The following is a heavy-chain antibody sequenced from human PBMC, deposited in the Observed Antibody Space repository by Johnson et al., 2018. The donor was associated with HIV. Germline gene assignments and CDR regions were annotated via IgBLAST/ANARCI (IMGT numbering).Heavy chain of an antibody. Sequence: EVQLVESGGGLVQPGGSLRLSCVVSGFSFSNYWMEWVRQAPGKGLVWVSRIKSDGSSTTYADSVKGRFTISRDNAKNTLYLEMKSLRADDTAVYYCVRDDYAFDIWGQGTMVTVSS. CDR3: VRDDYAFDI. D-gene: IGHD2-21*02. J-gene: IGHJ3*02. V-gene: IGHV3-74*03. CDR2: IKSDGSST. CDR1: GFSFSNYW.